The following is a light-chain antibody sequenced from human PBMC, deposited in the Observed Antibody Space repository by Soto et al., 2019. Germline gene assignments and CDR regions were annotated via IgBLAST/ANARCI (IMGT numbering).Light chain of an antibody. J-gene: IGLJ1*01. Sequence: QSALTQPPSASGSPGQSVTISCTGTSSDVGGYDFVSWYQQHPGKAPKLMIYEVNKRPSGVPDRFSGSKSGNTASLTVSGLQAEDEADYYCRSYAGSNNDVFGTGTKLTVL. V-gene: IGLV2-8*01. CDR3: RSYAGSNNDV. CDR2: EVN. CDR1: SSDVGGYDF.